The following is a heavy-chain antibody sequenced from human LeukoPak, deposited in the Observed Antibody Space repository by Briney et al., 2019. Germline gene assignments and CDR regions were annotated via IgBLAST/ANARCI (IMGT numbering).Heavy chain of an antibody. Sequence: PGGSLRLSCAASGFTFSSYWMSWVRQAPGKGLEWVANMNQDGSEKYYVDSVKGRFTISRDNAKNSLYLQMNNLRAEDTAVYYCARPLAAAEFDPWGQGTLVTVSS. CDR1: GFTFSSYW. CDR3: ARPLAAAEFDP. V-gene: IGHV3-7*01. CDR2: MNQDGSEK. D-gene: IGHD6-13*01. J-gene: IGHJ5*02.